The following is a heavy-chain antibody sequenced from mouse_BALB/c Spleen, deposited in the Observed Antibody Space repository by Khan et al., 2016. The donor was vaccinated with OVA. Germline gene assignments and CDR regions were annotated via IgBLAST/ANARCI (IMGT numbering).Heavy chain of an antibody. D-gene: IGHD1-2*01. V-gene: IGHV1-77*01. CDR3: ARRNYFGYTFAY. Sequence: QVQLQQSGAELARPGASVKLSCKASGYTFTDYYINWVKQRTGQGLEWIGEISPGSGDTYYNEKSKGKATLTADKSSSTVYMQHSSLTAEASAGYFCARRNYFGYTFAYWGQGTLVTVSA. CDR1: GYTFTDYY. CDR2: ISPGSGDT. J-gene: IGHJ3*01.